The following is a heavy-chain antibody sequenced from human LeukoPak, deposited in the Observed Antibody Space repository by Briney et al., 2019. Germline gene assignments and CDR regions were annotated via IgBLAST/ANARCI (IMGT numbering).Heavy chain of an antibody. CDR2: IKQDGSEK. CDR1: GFTFSSYW. V-gene: IGHV3-7*01. CDR3: ARVSPLGYCSSTSCFPQLVPSFDY. Sequence: PGGSLRLSCAASGFTFSSYWMSWVRQAPGKGLEWVANIKQDGSEKYYVDSVKGRFTISRDNAKNSLYLQMNSLRAEDTAVYYCARVSPLGYCSSTSCFPQLVPSFDYWGQGTLVTVSS. J-gene: IGHJ4*02. D-gene: IGHD2-2*01.